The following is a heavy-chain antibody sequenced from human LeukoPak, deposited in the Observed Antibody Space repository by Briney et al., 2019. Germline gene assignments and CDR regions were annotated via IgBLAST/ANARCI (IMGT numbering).Heavy chain of an antibody. CDR3: ARAQDPNYYGSGSYPDY. CDR1: GFTFSSYG. D-gene: IGHD3-10*01. CDR2: ISYDGSNK. Sequence: HPGGSLRLSCAASGFTFSSYGMHWVRQAPGKGLEWVAVISYDGSNKYYADSVKGRFTVSRDNSKNTLYLQMNSLRAEDTAVYYCARAQDPNYYGSGSYPDYWGQGTLVTVSS. J-gene: IGHJ4*02. V-gene: IGHV3-30*03.